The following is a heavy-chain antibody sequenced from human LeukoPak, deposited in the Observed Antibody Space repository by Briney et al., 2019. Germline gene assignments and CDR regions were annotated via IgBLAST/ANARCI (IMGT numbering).Heavy chain of an antibody. CDR2: VYFSGST. CDR1: GGSISSSSYY. Sequence: SETLSLTCTASGGSISSSSYYWGWIRQPPGKGLEWIGSVYFSGSTYYNPSLKSRVTISEDTSKNQFSLNLSSVTAADMAVYYCARMLRGSGGYSYGYDVFYYYLDVWGKGTTVTVFS. V-gene: IGHV4-39*07. CDR3: ARMLRGSGGYSYGYDVFYYYLDV. D-gene: IGHD5-18*01. J-gene: IGHJ6*03.